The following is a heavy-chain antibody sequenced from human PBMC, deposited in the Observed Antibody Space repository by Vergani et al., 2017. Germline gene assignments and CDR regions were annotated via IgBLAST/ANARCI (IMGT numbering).Heavy chain of an antibody. CDR2: IRNKAYGGTT. CDR1: GGSFSGYY. V-gene: IGHV3-49*05. D-gene: IGHD5-18*01. CDR3: SRGRGYSFGYSDY. Sequence: VQLQQWGAGLLKPSETLSLSCAVYGGSFSGYYWSWIRQPPGKGLEWVAFIRNKAYGGTTEYAASVKGRFTISRDDSKRLAYLQLSGLKTEDTAVYFCSRGRGYSFGYSDYWGQGTLVTVSS. J-gene: IGHJ4*02.